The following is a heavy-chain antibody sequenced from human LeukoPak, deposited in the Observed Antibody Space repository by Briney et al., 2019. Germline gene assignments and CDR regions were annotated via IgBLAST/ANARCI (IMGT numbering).Heavy chain of an antibody. CDR2: IYYSGST. Sequence: PSETLSFTCTVSGGSISSYYWSWIRQPPGKGLEWIGYIYYSGSTNYNPSLKSRVTISVDTSKNQFSLKLSSVTAADTAVYYCARGRDAFDIWGQGTMVTVSS. J-gene: IGHJ3*02. CDR3: ARGRDAFDI. CDR1: GGSISSYY. V-gene: IGHV4-59*01.